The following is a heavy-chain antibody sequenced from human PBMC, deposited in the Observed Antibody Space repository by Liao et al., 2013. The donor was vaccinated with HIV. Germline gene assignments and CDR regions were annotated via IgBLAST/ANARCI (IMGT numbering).Heavy chain of an antibody. D-gene: IGHD1-26*01. Sequence: QVRLQESGPGLVKPSQTLSLTCTVSGDLIRRDNYYWTWIRQPAGKGLEWIGHIYTGMSTTGTTNYNPSLKSRVSISVDTSKNQFSLKLSSVTAADTAVYYCARLGATSDYWGQGTLVTVSS. CDR2: IYTGMSTTGTT. CDR3: ARLGATSDY. J-gene: IGHJ4*02. V-gene: IGHV4-61*02. CDR1: GDLIRRDNYY.